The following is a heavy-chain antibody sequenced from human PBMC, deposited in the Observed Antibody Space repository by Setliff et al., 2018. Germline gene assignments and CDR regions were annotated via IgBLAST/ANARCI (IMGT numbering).Heavy chain of an antibody. CDR3: ARGGTFRYFDY. D-gene: IGHD5-12*01. V-gene: IGHV4-59*01. J-gene: IGHJ4*02. CDR2: VYYSGIA. CDR1: GGSISTYY. Sequence: SETLSLTCTVSGGSISTYYWSWIRQPPGKGLEWIGYVYYSGIANYSPSLKSRLTISVDTSKNQFSLKLRSVTAADTAVYYYARGGTFRYFDYWGQGTPVTVSS.